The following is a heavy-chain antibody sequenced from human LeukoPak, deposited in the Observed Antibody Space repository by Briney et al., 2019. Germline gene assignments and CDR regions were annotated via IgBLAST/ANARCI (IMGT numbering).Heavy chain of an antibody. CDR1: GFTVSSNY. V-gene: IGHV3-53*05. D-gene: IGHD2-21*01. CDR3: ARAANCGGDCSPRLDAFDI. Sequence: GGSLRLSCAASGFTVSSNYMSWVRQAPGKGLEWVSVIYSGGSTYYADSVKGRFTISRDNSKNTLYLQMNSLRAEDTAVYYCARAANCGGDCSPRLDAFDIWGQGTMVTVSS. CDR2: IYSGGST. J-gene: IGHJ3*02.